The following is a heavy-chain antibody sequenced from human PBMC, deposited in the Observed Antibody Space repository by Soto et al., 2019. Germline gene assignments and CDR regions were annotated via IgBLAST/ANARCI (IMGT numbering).Heavy chain of an antibody. D-gene: IGHD5-18*01. Sequence: QVQLQESGPGLVKPSQTLSLTCTVSGGSISSGDYYWSWIRQPPGKGLEWIGYIYYSGSTYYNPSLKSRVTISVDTSKNQFSLQLSSVTAADTAVYYCARATSTAMVNYYYYGMDVWGQGTTVTVSS. J-gene: IGHJ6*02. CDR2: IYYSGST. V-gene: IGHV4-30-4*01. CDR3: ARATSTAMVNYYYYGMDV. CDR1: GGSISSGDYY.